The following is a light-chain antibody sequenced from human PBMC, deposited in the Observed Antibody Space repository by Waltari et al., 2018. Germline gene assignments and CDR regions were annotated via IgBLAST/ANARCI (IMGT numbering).Light chain of an antibody. CDR2: STN. CDR3: ASWDDSLNALL. CDR1: SSNIGPNT. V-gene: IGLV1-44*01. J-gene: IGLJ2*01. Sequence: QSVLTQPPSASGTPGQRVTLPCSGSSSNIGPNTVNCYQQLPRTAPKLLIYSTNQWPSGVPDRFSGSKSGTSASLAISELQSEDEADYYCASWDDSLNALLFGGGTKLTVL.